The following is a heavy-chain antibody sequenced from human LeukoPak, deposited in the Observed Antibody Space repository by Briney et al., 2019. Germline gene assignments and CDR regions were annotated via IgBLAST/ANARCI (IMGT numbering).Heavy chain of an antibody. Sequence: GGSLRLSCAASGFTFSSYWMHWVRQAPGKGLVWVSRINSGGSSTSYADSVKGRFTISRDNAKNTLYLQMNSLRAEDTAVYYCARAGSSSWYRSPWGGDYGMDVWGQGTTVTVSS. CDR3: ARAGSSSWYRSPWGGDYGMDV. J-gene: IGHJ6*02. CDR1: GFTFSSYW. D-gene: IGHD6-13*01. V-gene: IGHV3-74*01. CDR2: INSGGSST.